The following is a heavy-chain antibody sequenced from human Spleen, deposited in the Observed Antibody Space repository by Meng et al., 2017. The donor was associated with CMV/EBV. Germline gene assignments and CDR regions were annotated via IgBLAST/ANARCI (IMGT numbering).Heavy chain of an antibody. J-gene: IGHJ5*02. Sequence: SETLSLTCTVSGGSVSGYFWSWIRQPPGRGLEWIGYLHYSGSTKYSPSPKSRVTILVDTSKNQFSLKLSSVTAADTAVYYCARAPPVGNWFDPWGQGTLVTVSS. CDR1: GGSVSGYF. CDR3: ARAPPVGNWFDP. D-gene: IGHD2-2*01. V-gene: IGHV4-59*02. CDR2: LHYSGST.